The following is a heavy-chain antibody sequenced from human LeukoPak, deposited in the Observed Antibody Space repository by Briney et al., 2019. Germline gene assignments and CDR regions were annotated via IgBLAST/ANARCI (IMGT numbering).Heavy chain of an antibody. CDR2: INHSGST. J-gene: IGHJ3*02. CDR1: GGSFNGYY. D-gene: IGHD1-1*01. Sequence: PSETLSLTCAVYGGSFNGYYWSWIRQPPGKGLEWIGEINHSGSTNYNPSLKSRVTISVDTSKNQFSLKLSSVTAADTAVYYCARSSNWNADAFDIWGQGTMVTVSS. CDR3: ARSSNWNADAFDI. V-gene: IGHV4-34*01.